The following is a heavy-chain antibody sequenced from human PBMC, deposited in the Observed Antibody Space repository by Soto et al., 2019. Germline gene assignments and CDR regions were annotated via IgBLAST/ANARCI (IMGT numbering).Heavy chain of an antibody. CDR2: SSGYNGNT. CDR3: ATAYCGGDCFNQGYYYYGMDG. J-gene: IGHJ6*02. CDR1: GYTFTSYG. Sequence: QVQLVQSGAEVKKPWASVKVSCKASGYTFTSYGISWVRQAPGQGREGMGWSSGYNGNTNYAQKFQGRVTMTTDTSTSTAYMELMSLRSDDTAVYYCATAYCGGDCFNQGYYYYGMDGCGQGTTVTVSS. D-gene: IGHD2-21*02. V-gene: IGHV1-18*01.